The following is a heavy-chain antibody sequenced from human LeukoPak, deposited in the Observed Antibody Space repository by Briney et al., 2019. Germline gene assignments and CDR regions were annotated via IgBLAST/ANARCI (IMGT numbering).Heavy chain of an antibody. Sequence: ASVKVSCKASGYTFSSYSITWVRQAPGQALEWMGGIIAYKDMTFYAQNFQGRVTITTDTSTSTAYLDPRRLRADDTAGSCCARTIFRYFDPSYFDPWGQGTLVTVSS. CDR1: GYTFSSYS. CDR2: IIAYKDMT. J-gene: IGHJ5*02. V-gene: IGHV1-18*04. CDR3: ARTIFRYFDPSYFDP. D-gene: IGHD3-9*01.